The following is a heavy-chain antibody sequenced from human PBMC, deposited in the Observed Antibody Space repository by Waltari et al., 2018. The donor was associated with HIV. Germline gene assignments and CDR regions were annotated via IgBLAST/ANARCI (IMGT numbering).Heavy chain of an antibody. D-gene: IGHD2-21*01. J-gene: IGHJ6*02. Sequence: QVHLVQSGAEAKKPGASVTVSRTASEYSFTSSGLNWVRQAPGQRPEWIGWISAGNGDTKYSPKFQGRVTITRDTSANTAYMEMSRLTSEDTAVYFCARQRLASVVGNYYYGMDVWGQGTTVTVSS. CDR2: ISAGNGDT. CDR1: EYSFTSSG. V-gene: IGHV1-3*01. CDR3: ARQRLASVVGNYYYGMDV.